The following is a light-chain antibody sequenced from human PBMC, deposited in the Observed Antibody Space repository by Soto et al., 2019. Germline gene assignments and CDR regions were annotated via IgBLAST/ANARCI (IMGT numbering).Light chain of an antibody. CDR2: EVS. J-gene: IGLJ2*01. CDR1: GSDIGGYNY. CDR3: TSYTSSSSVV. Sequence: QSVLTQPASVSGSPGQSITISCTGTGSDIGGYNYVSWYQQHPGKAPKVMIYEVSNRPSGVSNRFSASKSGNTASLTISGLQAEDEAAYYCTSYTSSSSVVFGGGTKLTVL. V-gene: IGLV2-14*01.